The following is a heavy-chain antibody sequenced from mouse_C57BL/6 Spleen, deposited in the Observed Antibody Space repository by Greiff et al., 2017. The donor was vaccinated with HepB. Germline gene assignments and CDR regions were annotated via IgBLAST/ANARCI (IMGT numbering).Heavy chain of an antibody. CDR1: GYSITSGYY. J-gene: IGHJ2*01. V-gene: IGHV3-6*01. CDR2: ISYDGSN. Sequence: EVKLQESGPGLVKPSQSLSLTCSVTGYSITSGYYWNWIRQFPGNKLEWMGYISYDGSNNYNPSLKNRISITRDTSKNQFFLKLNSVTTEDTATYYCARPSNWCFDYWGQGTTLTVSS. CDR3: ARPSNWCFDY. D-gene: IGHD4-1*01.